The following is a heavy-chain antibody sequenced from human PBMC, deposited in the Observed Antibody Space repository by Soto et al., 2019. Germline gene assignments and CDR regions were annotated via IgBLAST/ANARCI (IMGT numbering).Heavy chain of an antibody. V-gene: IGHV3-7*01. CDR2: MNQDGSQT. CDR3: VSWDDIVVSND. D-gene: IGHD5-12*01. J-gene: IGHJ4*02. Sequence: EIQLVESGGGLVQPGGSLRLTCAASGFIFSANWMSWLRQAPGKGLQWVAHMNQDGSQTLYVDSVNGRFTISRDNAKNSLYLQMNSLRADDTAVYYCVSWDDIVVSNDWGQGILVTVSS. CDR1: GFIFSANW.